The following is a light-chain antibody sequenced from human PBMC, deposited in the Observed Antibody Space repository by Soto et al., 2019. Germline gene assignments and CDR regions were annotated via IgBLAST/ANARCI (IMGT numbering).Light chain of an antibody. Sequence: EIVLTQSPGTLSLSPGERATLSCRASQSVSSIYLAWYQQKPGQAPRLLIYGASSRATGIPDRFSGSGSGTDFTLTISRLEPEDFAVYYCQQYGSSPTFCQGTKVEIK. V-gene: IGKV3-20*01. CDR2: GAS. CDR3: QQYGSSPT. J-gene: IGKJ1*01. CDR1: QSVSSIY.